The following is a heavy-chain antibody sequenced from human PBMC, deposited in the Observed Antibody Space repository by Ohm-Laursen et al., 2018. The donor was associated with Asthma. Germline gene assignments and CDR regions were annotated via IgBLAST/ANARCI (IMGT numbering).Heavy chain of an antibody. D-gene: IGHD1/OR15-1a*01. CDR2: ISYDGSSK. CDR3: ARDFRGTKNYYYYMDV. V-gene: IGHV3-30*03. J-gene: IGHJ6*02. Sequence: SSLRLSCTASGFTFSNYGMLWVRQAPGKGLEWMAVISYDGSSKYYGDSVMGRFTISRDNSKNTLYLQMNSLRAEDAAVYYCARDFRGTKNYYYYMDVWGQGTTVTVSS. CDR1: GFTFSNYG.